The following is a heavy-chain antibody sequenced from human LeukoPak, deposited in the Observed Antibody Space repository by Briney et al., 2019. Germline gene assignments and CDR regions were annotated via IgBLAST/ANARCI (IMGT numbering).Heavy chain of an antibody. V-gene: IGHV1-24*01. CDR1: GYTFTSYY. J-gene: IGHJ4*02. CDR3: ATDLAATNYIFDY. CDR2: FDPEDGET. D-gene: IGHD2-15*01. Sequence: ASVKVSCKASGYTFTSYYLHWVRQAPGKGLEWMGGFDPEDGETIYAQKFQGRVTMTEDTSTDTAYMELSSLRSEDTAVYYCATDLAATNYIFDYWGQGTLVTVSS.